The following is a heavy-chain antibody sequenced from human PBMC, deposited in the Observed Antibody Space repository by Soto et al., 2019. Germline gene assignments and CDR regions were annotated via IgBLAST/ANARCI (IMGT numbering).Heavy chain of an antibody. CDR2: INSDGSDT. D-gene: IGHD3-9*01. J-gene: IGHJ4*02. Sequence: GGSLRLSCAASEFTFNIYWMHWVRQAPGKGLVWVSHINSDGSDTRYADSVKGRFTISRDNAKNTLYLQMNSLRAEDTAVYYCAKGTILRYFDWSQVDYWGQGTLVTVSS. CDR1: EFTFNIYW. CDR3: AKGTILRYFDWSQVDY. V-gene: IGHV3-74*01.